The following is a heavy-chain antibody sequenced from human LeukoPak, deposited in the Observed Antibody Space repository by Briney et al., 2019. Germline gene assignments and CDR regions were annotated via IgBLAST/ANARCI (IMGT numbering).Heavy chain of an antibody. Sequence: PGGSLRLSCAASGFTFSNYGMHWVRQAPGKGLEWVAVISYDGGDKHYADSVKGRFTISRDNFKNTLFLQMNSLRVEDTAVYYCAKDRGYCSGATCFSVDYRGQGTLVTVSS. CDR2: ISYDGGDK. D-gene: IGHD2-15*01. CDR1: GFTFSNYG. CDR3: AKDRGYCSGATCFSVDY. J-gene: IGHJ4*02. V-gene: IGHV3-30*18.